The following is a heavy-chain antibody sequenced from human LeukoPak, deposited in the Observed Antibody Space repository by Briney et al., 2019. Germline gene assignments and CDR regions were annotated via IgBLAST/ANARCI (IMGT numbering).Heavy chain of an antibody. D-gene: IGHD6-19*01. V-gene: IGHV3-9*01. Sequence: GRSLRLSCAASGFTFDDYAMHWVRQAPGKGLEWVSGISWNSGSIGYADSVKGRFTISRDNAKNSLYLQMNSLRAEDTALYCCAKDKGQWLVLSAAFDIWGQGTMVTVSS. CDR3: AKDKGQWLVLSAAFDI. CDR1: GFTFDDYA. J-gene: IGHJ3*02. CDR2: ISWNSGSI.